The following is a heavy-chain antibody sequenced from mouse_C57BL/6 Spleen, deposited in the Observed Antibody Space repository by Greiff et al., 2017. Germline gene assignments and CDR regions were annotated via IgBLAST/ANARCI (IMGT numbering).Heavy chain of an antibody. J-gene: IGHJ1*03. CDR2: IRSKSNNYAT. CDR3: VRHNPYCDV. Sequence: EVQVVESGGGLVQPKGSLKLSCAASGFSFNTYAMNWVRQAPGKGLEWVARIRSKSNNYATYYADSVKDRFTISRDDSESMLYLQMNNLKTEDTAMYYCVRHNPYCDVWGTGTTVTVSS. CDR1: GFSFNTYA. V-gene: IGHV10-1*01.